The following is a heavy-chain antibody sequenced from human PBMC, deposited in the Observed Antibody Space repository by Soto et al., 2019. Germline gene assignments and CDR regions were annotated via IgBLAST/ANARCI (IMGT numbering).Heavy chain of an antibody. Sequence: QVQLQESGPGLVKPSQTLSLTCTVSGGSISSRGYHWSWIRQPPGKGLEWIGCIYYSGSTYYNPSLKSRVTMSLDTSENQISVKLSSVTAADTAVYYCARDSSSWTTGLLDYWGQGTLVTVSS. CDR3: ARDSSSWTTGLLDY. CDR2: IYYSGST. CDR1: GGSISSRGYH. D-gene: IGHD6-13*01. V-gene: IGHV4-30-4*01. J-gene: IGHJ4*02.